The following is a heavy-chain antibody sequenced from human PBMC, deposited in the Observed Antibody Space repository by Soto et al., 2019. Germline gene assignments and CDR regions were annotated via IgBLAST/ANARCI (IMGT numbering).Heavy chain of an antibody. CDR3: AKHDFWTLYNTGLDS. CDR1: GFTFTSYA. CDR2: ISGSGGDT. V-gene: IGHV3-23*01. Sequence: EVHLLESGGGLVQPGGSLRLSCSASGFTFTSYAMSWVRQAPGKGLQWVSGISGSGGDTKSADSVKGRFTISRDNFKNILYLQMNSLSAEDTAVYYCAKHDFWTLYNTGLDSWGQGTLVTVSS. J-gene: IGHJ4*02. D-gene: IGHD3-3*01.